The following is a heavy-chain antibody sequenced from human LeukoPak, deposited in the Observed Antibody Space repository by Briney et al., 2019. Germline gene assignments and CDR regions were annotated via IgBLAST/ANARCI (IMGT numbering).Heavy chain of an antibody. J-gene: IGHJ6*02. Sequence: GRSLRLSCAASGFTFSSYGMHWVRQAPGKGLKWVAVISYDGSNKYYADSVKGRFTISRDNSENTLYLQMNSLRTEDAAVYFCAKDRIRLTTFGYYHYGMDVWGQGTTVTVSS. CDR2: ISYDGSNK. CDR3: AKDRIRLTTFGYYHYGMDV. CDR1: GFTFSSYG. D-gene: IGHD3-16*01. V-gene: IGHV3-30*18.